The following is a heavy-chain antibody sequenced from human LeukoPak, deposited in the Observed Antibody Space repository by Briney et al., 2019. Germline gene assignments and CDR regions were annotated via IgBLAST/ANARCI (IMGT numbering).Heavy chain of an antibody. CDR3: AREYNSGPKQTDAFDI. J-gene: IGHJ3*02. D-gene: IGHD3-22*01. Sequence: PGGSLRLSCEASGFTLSNHWMHWVRQAPGKGLVWVSRISGDEIWTSYADSVKGRFIISRDNAKDTLYLQMNSLRTEDTAVYYCAREYNSGPKQTDAFDIWGQGTMVTVSS. V-gene: IGHV3-74*01. CDR1: GFTLSNHW. CDR2: ISGDEIWT.